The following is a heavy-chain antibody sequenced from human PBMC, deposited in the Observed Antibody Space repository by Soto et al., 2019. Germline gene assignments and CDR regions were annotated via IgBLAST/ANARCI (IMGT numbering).Heavy chain of an antibody. CDR1: GYTFTSYG. D-gene: IGHD2-15*01. V-gene: IGHV1-18*01. CDR2: ISAYNGNT. Sequence: ASVKVSCKASGYTFTSYGISWVRQAPGQGLEWMGWISAYNGNTNYAQKLQGRVTMTTDTSTSTVYMELSSLRSEDTAVYYCAREKGRSGEFDYWAQGTRVTVSS. J-gene: IGHJ4*02. CDR3: AREKGRSGEFDY.